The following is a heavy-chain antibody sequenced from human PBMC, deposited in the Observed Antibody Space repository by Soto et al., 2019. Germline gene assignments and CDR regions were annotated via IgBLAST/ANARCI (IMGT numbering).Heavy chain of an antibody. V-gene: IGHV1-69*04. D-gene: IGHD2-15*01. CDR2: IIASLGIT. J-gene: IGHJ4*02. Sequence: SVKVSCKASGGTFSSYTISWVRQAPGQGLEWMGRIIASLGITNYSQKFQGRVTITADKSASTAYMELSSLRSEDTAVYYCARDPSFLYWGQGTLVTVSS. CDR3: ARDPSFLY. CDR1: GGTFSSYT.